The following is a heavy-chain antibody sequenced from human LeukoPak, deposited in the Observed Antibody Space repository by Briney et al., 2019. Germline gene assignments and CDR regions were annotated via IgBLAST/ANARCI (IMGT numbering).Heavy chain of an antibody. V-gene: IGHV1-69*13. J-gene: IGHJ5*02. D-gene: IGHD2-2*02. CDR1: GGTFSSYA. CDR3: AYCSSTSCYTDNWFDP. CDR2: IIPIFGTA. Sequence: SVKVSCKASGGTFSSYAISWVRQAPGQGLEWMGGIIPIFGTANYAQKFQGRVTITADESTSTAYMGLSSLRSEDTAVYYCAYCSSTSCYTDNWFDPWGQGTLVTVSS.